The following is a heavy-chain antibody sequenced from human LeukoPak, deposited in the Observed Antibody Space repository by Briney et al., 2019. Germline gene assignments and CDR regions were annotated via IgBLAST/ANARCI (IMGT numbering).Heavy chain of an antibody. J-gene: IGHJ4*02. D-gene: IGHD2-15*01. CDR2: MSPNSGNT. CDR3: ARVLLGYCSGGSCYSGY. CDR1: GYTFTAYY. V-gene: IGHV1-8*01. Sequence: GASVKVSCKATGYTFTAYYMHWVRQATGQGLEWMGWMSPNSGNTGYAQKFQGRVTMTRNTSISTAYMELSSLRSVDTAVYYCARVLLGYCSGGSCYSGYWGQGTLVTVSS.